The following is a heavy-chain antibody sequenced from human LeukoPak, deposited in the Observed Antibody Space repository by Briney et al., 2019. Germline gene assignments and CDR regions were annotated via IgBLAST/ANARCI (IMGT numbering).Heavy chain of an antibody. CDR3: ARGFRTRITMVRGVIITGVDY. D-gene: IGHD3-10*01. CDR2: INPSGGST. Sequence: ASVKVSCKASGYTFTSYYMHWVRQAPGQGLEWMGIINPSGGSTSYAQKFQGRVTMTRDMSTSTVYMELSSLRSEDTAVYYCARGFRTRITMVRGVIITGVDYWGQGTLVTVSS. V-gene: IGHV1-46*01. CDR1: GYTFTSYY. J-gene: IGHJ4*02.